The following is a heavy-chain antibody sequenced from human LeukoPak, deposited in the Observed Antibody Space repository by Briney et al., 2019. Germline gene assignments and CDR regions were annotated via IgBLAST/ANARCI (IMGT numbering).Heavy chain of an antibody. Sequence: PGGSLRLSCAASGFTFRSYWMSWVRQAPGKGLEWVANIKEDGSEKHYADSVKGRFTIPRDNAKTSLYLQMNSLRAEDTAVYYCAETYSGYTGLQNWGQGTLVTVSS. CDR3: AETYSGYTGLQN. V-gene: IGHV3-7*01. CDR1: GFTFRSYW. D-gene: IGHD5-12*01. CDR2: IKEDGSEK. J-gene: IGHJ4*02.